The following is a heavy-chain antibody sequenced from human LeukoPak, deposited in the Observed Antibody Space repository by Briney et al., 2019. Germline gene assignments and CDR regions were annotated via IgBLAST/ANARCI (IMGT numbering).Heavy chain of an antibody. CDR2: IKQDGSEK. V-gene: IGHV3-7*01. CDR3: AGGNGFIIDY. CDR1: GFTLSSNW. J-gene: IGHJ4*02. Sequence: GGSLRLSCAASGFTLSSNWMNWVRQAPGKGLEWVAIIKQDGSEKYYVDSVKGRFTISRDNAKNSLYLQMNSLRAEDTAVYYCAGGNGFIIDYWGQGTLVTVSS. D-gene: IGHD2-8*01.